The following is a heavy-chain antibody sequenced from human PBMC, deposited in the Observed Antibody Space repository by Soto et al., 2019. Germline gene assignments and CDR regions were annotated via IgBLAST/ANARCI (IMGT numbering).Heavy chain of an antibody. CDR1: GYTFTGYY. V-gene: IGHV1-2*04. CDR3: AGEVDWKGPARFDEVSAFDI. CDR2: INPNSGGA. Sequence: ASVKVSCKASGYTFTGYYMHWVRQAPGQGLEWMGWINPNSGGANYAQKLQGWVTMTRDTSISTAYMELSRLRSGDTAVYYCAGEVDWKGPARFDEVSAFDIWGQGTMVTVSS. J-gene: IGHJ3*02. D-gene: IGHD3-10*02.